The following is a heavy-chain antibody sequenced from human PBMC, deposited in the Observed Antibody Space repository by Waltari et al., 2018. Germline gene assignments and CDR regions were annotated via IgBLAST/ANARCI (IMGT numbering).Heavy chain of an antibody. CDR2: INPNSGGP. V-gene: IGHV1-2*02. CDR1: GYTFTGYY. J-gene: IGHJ4*02. CDR3: ARDGSGRFLEWLLSRLDY. Sequence: QVQLVQSGAEVKKPGASVKVSCKASGYTFTGYYMHWVRQAPGQGLEWMGWINPNSGGPNYAQKLQGRVTITRDPSISTAYMELSRLRSNDTAVYYCARDGSGRFLEWLLSRLDYWGQGTLVTVSS. D-gene: IGHD3-3*01.